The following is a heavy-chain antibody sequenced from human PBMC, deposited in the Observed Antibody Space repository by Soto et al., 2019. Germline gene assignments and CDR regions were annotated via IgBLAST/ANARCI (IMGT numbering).Heavy chain of an antibody. V-gene: IGHV4-59*01. Sequence: SETLSLTCTVSGGSISSYYWSWIRQPPGKGLEWIGYIYYSGSTNYNPSLKSRVTISVDTSKNQFSLKLSSVTAADTAVYYCARVGYYDSSGYYYEYWFDPWGQGTLFTVSS. D-gene: IGHD3-22*01. CDR3: ARVGYYDSSGYYYEYWFDP. CDR1: GGSISSYY. CDR2: IYYSGST. J-gene: IGHJ5*02.